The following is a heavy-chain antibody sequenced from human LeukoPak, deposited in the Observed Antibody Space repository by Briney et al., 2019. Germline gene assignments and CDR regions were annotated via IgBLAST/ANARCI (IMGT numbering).Heavy chain of an antibody. CDR1: GGTFSSYA. D-gene: IGHD3-22*01. V-gene: IGHV1-69*13. CDR2: IIPIFGTA. Sequence: VASVKVSCKASGGTFSSYAISWVRQAPGQGLEWMGEIIPIFGTANYAQKFQGRVTITADESTSTAYMELSSLRSEDTAVYYCARSITMIVVVIPRDDAFDIWGQGTMVTVSS. J-gene: IGHJ3*02. CDR3: ARSITMIVVVIPRDDAFDI.